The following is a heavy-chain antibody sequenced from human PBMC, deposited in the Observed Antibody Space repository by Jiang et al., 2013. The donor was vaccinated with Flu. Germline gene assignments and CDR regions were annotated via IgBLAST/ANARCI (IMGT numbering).Heavy chain of an antibody. CDR2: IFYSGAT. Sequence: PGLVKPSETLSLTCTVSGASFSSSSYYWGWIRQPPGKGLTWIGSIFYSGATYYNPSLRSRVTVSVDTSKNHFSLRLSSVTAADTAVYYCWASRYHSDGDRAEDYWGQGTQVTVSS. CDR1: GASFSSSSYY. V-gene: IGHV4-39*07. J-gene: IGHJ4*02. D-gene: IGHD4-17*01. CDR3: WASRYHSDGDRAEDY.